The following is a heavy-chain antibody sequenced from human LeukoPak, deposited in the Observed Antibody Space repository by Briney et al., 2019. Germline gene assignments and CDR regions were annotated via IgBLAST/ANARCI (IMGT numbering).Heavy chain of an antibody. CDR1: GFTFYDYA. CDR3: ALGDYYGSGSPRGFDP. J-gene: IGHJ5*02. CDR2: ISGDGGST. V-gene: IGHV3-43*02. D-gene: IGHD3-10*01. Sequence: GGSLRLSCAASGFTFYDYAMHWVRQAPGKGLEWVSLISGDGGSTYYADSVKGRFTISRDNTKNSLYLQMNSLRTEDTALYYCALGDYYGSGSPRGFDPWGQGTLVTVSS.